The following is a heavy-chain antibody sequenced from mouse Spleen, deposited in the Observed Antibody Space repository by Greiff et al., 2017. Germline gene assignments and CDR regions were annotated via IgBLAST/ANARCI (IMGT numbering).Heavy chain of an antibody. Sequence: DVMLVESGGGLVKPGGSLKLSCAASGFTFSDYGMHWVRQAPEKGLEWVAYISSGSSTIYYADTVKGRFTISRDNAKNTLFLQMTSLRSEDTAMYYCATMVTTGTSPYYYAMDYWGQGTSVTVSS. V-gene: IGHV5-17*01. CDR3: ATMVTTGTSPYYYAMDY. CDR1: GFTFSDYG. D-gene: IGHD2-3*01. J-gene: IGHJ4*01. CDR2: ISSGSSTI.